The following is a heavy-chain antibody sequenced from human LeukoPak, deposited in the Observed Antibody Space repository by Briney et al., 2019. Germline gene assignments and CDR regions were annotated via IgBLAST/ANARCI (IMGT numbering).Heavy chain of an antibody. J-gene: IGHJ4*02. Sequence: LPGGSLRLSCAASGFTFSTYWMHWVRRAPGKGLVWVSRISTDGSVTCYADSVKGRFTISRDNAKNTMYLQMNSLRAEDTAVYYCARIGGSGSYSGHYFDHWGQGTLVTVSS. CDR2: ISTDGSVT. V-gene: IGHV3-74*01. CDR3: ARIGGSGSYSGHYFDH. CDR1: GFTFSTYW. D-gene: IGHD3-10*01.